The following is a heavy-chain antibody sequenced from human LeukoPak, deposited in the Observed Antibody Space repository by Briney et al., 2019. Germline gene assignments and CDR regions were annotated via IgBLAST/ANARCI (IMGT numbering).Heavy chain of an antibody. J-gene: IGHJ3*02. CDR1: GYSFTSYD. Sequence: GASVKVSCKASGYSFTSYDINWVRQATGHGLEWMGWMNPNSANAGYSQKFQDRVTMTRSTSISTAYMELNSLRSEDTAVYYCARVSSGSRDAFDIWGQGTMVTVSS. CDR2: MNPNSANA. V-gene: IGHV1-8*01. CDR3: ARVSSGSRDAFDI. D-gene: IGHD3-10*01.